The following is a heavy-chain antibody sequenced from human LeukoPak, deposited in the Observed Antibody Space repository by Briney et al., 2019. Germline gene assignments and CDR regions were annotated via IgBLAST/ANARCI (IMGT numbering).Heavy chain of an antibody. CDR3: ARATKQWLVRKLDY. CDR2: ISGSGGST. J-gene: IGHJ4*02. CDR1: GFTFSSYA. D-gene: IGHD6-19*01. Sequence: RGGSLRLSCAPSGFTFSSYAMSWVRQAPGKGLEWVSAISGSGGSTYYADSAKGRFTISRDNSKNTLYLQMNSLRAEDTAVYYCARATKQWLVRKLDYWGQGTLVTVSS. V-gene: IGHV3-23*01.